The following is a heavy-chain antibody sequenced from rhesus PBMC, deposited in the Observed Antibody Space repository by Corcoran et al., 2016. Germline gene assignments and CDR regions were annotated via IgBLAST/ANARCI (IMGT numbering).Heavy chain of an antibody. V-gene: IGHV4-169*02. D-gene: IGHD4-29*01. CDR1: GCSISSSY. J-gene: IGHJ4*01. CDR2: IYGSGRST. CDR3: AREAYGSSFFDY. Sequence: QLQLQESGPGLVKPSETLSLTCAVSGCSISSSYWSWIRQAPGKGLEWIGYIYGSGRSTNYNPTLKSRVTLSGDTSKNQLSLKLSSVTAADTAVYYCAREAYGSSFFDYWGQGVLVTVSS.